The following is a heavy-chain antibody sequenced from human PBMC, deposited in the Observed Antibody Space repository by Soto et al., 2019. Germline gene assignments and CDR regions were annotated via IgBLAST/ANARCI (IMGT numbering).Heavy chain of an antibody. Sequence: PSXXLXLTXNVSGGSMTTGSYVWSWIRQPPGKGLEWIGYVFRSGSINYSPSFKSRVTISIDTSKNQFSLMLKSVTAADTAVYFCARARNRYFDYWGQGALVTVSS. CDR1: GGSMTTGSYV. CDR3: ARARNRYFDY. CDR2: VFRSGSI. J-gene: IGHJ4*02. D-gene: IGHD1-1*01. V-gene: IGHV4-61*01.